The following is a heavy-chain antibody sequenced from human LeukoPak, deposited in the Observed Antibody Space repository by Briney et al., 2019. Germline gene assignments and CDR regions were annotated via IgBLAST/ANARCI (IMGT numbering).Heavy chain of an antibody. CDR1: GGSIGSSSYY. D-gene: IGHD7-27*01. CDR2: IYYSGST. V-gene: IGHV4-39*07. J-gene: IGHJ4*02. Sequence: SETLSLTCTVSGGSIGSSSYYWGWIRQPPGKGLEWIGSIYYSGSTYYNPSLKSRVTISVDTSKNQFSLKLSSVTAADTAVYYCARHTPWGYYKYWGQGTLVTVSS. CDR3: ARHTPWGYYKY.